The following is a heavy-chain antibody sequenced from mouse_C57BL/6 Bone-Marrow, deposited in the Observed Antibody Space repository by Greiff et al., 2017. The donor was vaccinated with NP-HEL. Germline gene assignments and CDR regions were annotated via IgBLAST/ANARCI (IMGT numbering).Heavy chain of an antibody. Sequence: QVQLQQSGAELVRPGASVTLSCKASGYTFTDYEMHWVKQTPVHGLEWIGAIDPETGGTDYNQKFKGKAILTADKSSSTAYMELRSLTSEDSAVYYCTREELGQCWFAYWGQGTLVTVSA. V-gene: IGHV1-15*01. CDR2: IDPETGGT. D-gene: IGHD4-1*01. J-gene: IGHJ3*01. CDR3: TREELGQCWFAY. CDR1: GYTFTDYE.